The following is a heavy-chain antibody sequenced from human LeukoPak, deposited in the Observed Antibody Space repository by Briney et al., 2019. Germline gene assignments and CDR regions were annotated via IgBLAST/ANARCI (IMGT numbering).Heavy chain of an antibody. CDR3: ARLGTPVAGYFDY. D-gene: IGHD6-19*01. CDR1: GYTFTGYY. V-gene: IGHV1-2*06. J-gene: IGHJ4*02. CDR2: INPNSGGA. Sequence: ASVKDFCKASGYTFTGYYMHWGRHAPDQGLELMGRINPNSGGANYAKKFQGRVTITRDTSNSTAFMELSRLRSDDTAVYYCARLGTPVAGYFDYWGQGTLVTVSS.